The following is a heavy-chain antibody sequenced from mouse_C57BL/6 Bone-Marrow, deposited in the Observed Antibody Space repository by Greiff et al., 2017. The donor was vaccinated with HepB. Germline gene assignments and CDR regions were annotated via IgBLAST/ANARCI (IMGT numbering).Heavy chain of an antibody. CDR3: ARYDYDVAYYAMDY. Sequence: QVQLKQSGAELARPGASVKLSCKASGYTFTSYGISWVKQRTGQGLEWIGEIYPRSGNTYYNEKFKGKATLTADKSSSTAYMELRSLTSEDSAVYFCARYDYDVAYYAMDYWGQGTSVTVSS. D-gene: IGHD2-4*01. J-gene: IGHJ4*01. CDR1: GYTFTSYG. V-gene: IGHV1-81*01. CDR2: IYPRSGNT.